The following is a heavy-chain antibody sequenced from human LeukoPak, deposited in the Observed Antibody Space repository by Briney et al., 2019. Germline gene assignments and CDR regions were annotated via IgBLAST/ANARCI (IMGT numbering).Heavy chain of an antibody. D-gene: IGHD3-9*01. CDR2: IYYSGST. CDR3: ARGLGMGGLQYFDWAPAGFDY. Sequence: SETLSLTCTVSGGSISSGGYYWSWIRQHPGKGLEWIGYIYYSGSTYYNPSLKSRVTISVDTSKNQFSLKLSSVTAADTAVYYCARGLGMGGLQYFDWAPAGFDYWGQGTLVTVSS. CDR1: GGSISSGGYY. V-gene: IGHV4-31*03. J-gene: IGHJ4*02.